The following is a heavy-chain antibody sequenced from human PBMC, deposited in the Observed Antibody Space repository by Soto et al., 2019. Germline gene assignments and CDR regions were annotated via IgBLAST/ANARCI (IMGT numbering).Heavy chain of an antibody. Sequence: QVQLVQSGAEVKKPGSSVKVSCKASGGTFSSYTISWVRQAPGQGLEWMGRIIPILGIANYAHKFQGIVTMTADKSTSTAYMELSSLRSEHTAVYYCARADLGSGSYVGWFDPWGQGTLVTVSS. J-gene: IGHJ5*02. V-gene: IGHV1-69*02. CDR1: GGTFSSYT. CDR3: ARADLGSGSYVGWFDP. CDR2: IIPILGIA. D-gene: IGHD3-10*01.